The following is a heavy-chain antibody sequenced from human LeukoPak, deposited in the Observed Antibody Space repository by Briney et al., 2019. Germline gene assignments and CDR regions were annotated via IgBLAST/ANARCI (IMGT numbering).Heavy chain of an antibody. CDR2: ISPTSSAI. J-gene: IGHJ4*02. Sequence: GGSRRLSCAPSGFTFSTYGMNCVRQSPGKGLEWVSYISPTSSAIYYANSVKGRFTISRDNAKNSLYLQMNSLRDEDTAVYYCARASHTGYDYWGQGTLVTVSS. D-gene: IGHD3-9*01. V-gene: IGHV3-48*02. CDR3: ARASHTGYDY. CDR1: GFTFSTYG.